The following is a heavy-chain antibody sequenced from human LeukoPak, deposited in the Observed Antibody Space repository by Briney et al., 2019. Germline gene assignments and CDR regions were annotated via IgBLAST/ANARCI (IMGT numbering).Heavy chain of an antibody. V-gene: IGHV1-18*01. CDR2: ISAYNGNT. Sequence: ASVKVSCKASGYTFTSFGISWVRKAPGQGLEWMGWISAYNGNTNYAQKLQGRVTMTTDTSTSTAYMELRSLRSDDTAVYYCARDVDYYDSSGYYYVVSDYYYYGMDVWGQGTTVTVSS. D-gene: IGHD3-22*01. CDR1: GYTFTSFG. CDR3: ARDVDYYDSSGYYYVVSDYYYYGMDV. J-gene: IGHJ6*02.